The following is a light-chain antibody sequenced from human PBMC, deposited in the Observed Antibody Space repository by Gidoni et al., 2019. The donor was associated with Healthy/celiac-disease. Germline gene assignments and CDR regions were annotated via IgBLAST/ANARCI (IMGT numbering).Light chain of an antibody. V-gene: IGLV2-11*01. CDR1: SSDVGGYNY. J-gene: IGLJ3*02. CDR3: SSYAGSYTLV. Sequence: QSALTQPRSVSVSPGQSVTISCTGTSSDVGGYNYVSWYQQHPGKAPKLMIYDVSKRPSGVPDRFSGSKSGNTASLTISGLQAEDEADYYCSSYAGSYTLVFGGGTKLTVL. CDR2: DVS.